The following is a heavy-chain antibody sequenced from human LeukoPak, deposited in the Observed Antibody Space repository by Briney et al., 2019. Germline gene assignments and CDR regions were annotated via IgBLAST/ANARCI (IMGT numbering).Heavy chain of an antibody. V-gene: IGHV3-74*01. Sequence: GGSLRLSCAASGFTFSSYWMHWVRHAPGKGLVWVSRINSDGSSTSYADSVKGRFTISRDNAKNTLYLQMNTLRAGDTAVYYCVSIPGDWGQGILVTVSS. CDR1: GFTFSSYW. CDR3: VSIPGD. J-gene: IGHJ4*02. CDR2: INSDGSST. D-gene: IGHD7-27*01.